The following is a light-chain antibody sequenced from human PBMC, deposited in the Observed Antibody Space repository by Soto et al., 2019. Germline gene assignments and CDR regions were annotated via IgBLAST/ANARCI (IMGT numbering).Light chain of an antibody. V-gene: IGKV1-5*03. CDR3: QHYNTFPYT. CDR1: HSIKSW. CDR2: RAS. Sequence: DTQMTQSPSTLSASVGDRVTITCRASHSIKSWLAWYQQKPGKAPNLLIHRASTLQSGVPSRFSGSGSGTEFTLIITGLQPDDLASYYCQHYNTFPYTFGQGTKLEIK. J-gene: IGKJ2*01.